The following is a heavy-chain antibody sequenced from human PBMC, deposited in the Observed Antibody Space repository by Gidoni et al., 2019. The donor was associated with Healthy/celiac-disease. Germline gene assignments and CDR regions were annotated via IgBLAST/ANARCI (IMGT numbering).Heavy chain of an antibody. J-gene: IGHJ6*02. CDR3: ATVKAYGSGSYYNYYYYGMDV. V-gene: IGHV1-24*01. CDR1: GYTLTELS. D-gene: IGHD3-10*01. CDR2: FDPEDGET. Sequence: QVQLVQSGAEVKKPGASVKVSCKVSGYTLTELSMHCGRQAPGKGLEWMGGFDPEDGETIYAQKFQGRVTMTEDTSTDTAYMELSSLRSEDTAVYYCATVKAYGSGSYYNYYYYGMDVWGQGTTVTVSS.